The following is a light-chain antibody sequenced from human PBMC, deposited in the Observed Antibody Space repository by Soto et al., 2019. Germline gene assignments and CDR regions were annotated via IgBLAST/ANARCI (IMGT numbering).Light chain of an antibody. Sequence: DIQMTQSPSTLSASVGDRVTITCRASQSISSWLAWYQQKPGKAPKLLIYDASSLESGVPSRFSGGGSGTEFTLTISSLQPDDIATYSCQQYNSYWTFGQGTKVDI. CDR2: DAS. J-gene: IGKJ1*01. CDR1: QSISSW. CDR3: QQYNSYWT. V-gene: IGKV1-5*01.